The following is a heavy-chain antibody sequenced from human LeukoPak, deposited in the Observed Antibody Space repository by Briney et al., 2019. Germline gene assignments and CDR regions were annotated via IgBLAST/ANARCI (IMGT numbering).Heavy chain of an antibody. CDR3: AGAAGWEQAY. J-gene: IGHJ4*02. Sequence: GGSLRLSCAASGFTFTSYWMTWVRQAPGKGLEWVANIQQDGSEKNYVDSAKGRFTISRDNTKDSLYLQMNSLRAEDTAVYYCAGAAGWEQAYWGQGTQVTVSS. CDR2: IQQDGSEK. V-gene: IGHV3-7*01. D-gene: IGHD1-26*01. CDR1: GFTFTSYW.